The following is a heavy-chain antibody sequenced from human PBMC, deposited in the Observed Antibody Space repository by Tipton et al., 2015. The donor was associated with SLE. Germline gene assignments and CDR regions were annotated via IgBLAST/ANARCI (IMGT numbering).Heavy chain of an antibody. J-gene: IGHJ5*02. CDR3: ARDKNLNWFDP. CDR1: GGSITSGDYY. V-gene: IGHV4-61*02. Sequence: TLSLTCSVSGGSITSGDYYWSWIRQPAGKGLEWIGRIYTSGSASYNPSLKGRVTISVDTSKNQFSLKLNSVTAADTAVYYCARDKNLNWFDPWGQGTLITVSS. CDR2: IYTSGSA.